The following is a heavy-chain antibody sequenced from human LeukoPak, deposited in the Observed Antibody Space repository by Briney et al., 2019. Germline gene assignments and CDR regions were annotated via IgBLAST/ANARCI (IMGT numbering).Heavy chain of an antibody. V-gene: IGHV3-30*18. Sequence: GKSLRLSCVGSGFTAGVFGMHWIRQAPGKGLEWVALISYDGSFKYFADSVKGRFTISRDHSKNTLSLEMNNLRDEDTAIYFCAKDQGGGELTNLFGMDVWGQGTTVIVSS. D-gene: IGHD1-26*01. CDR3: AKDQGGGELTNLFGMDV. CDR1: GFTAGVFG. CDR2: ISYDGSFK. J-gene: IGHJ6*02.